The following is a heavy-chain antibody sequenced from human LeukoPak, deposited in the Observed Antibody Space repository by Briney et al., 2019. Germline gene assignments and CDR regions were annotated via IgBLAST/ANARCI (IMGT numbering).Heavy chain of an antibody. J-gene: IGHJ4*02. CDR3: ARQVTIVVAGGEYYFDY. D-gene: IGHD6-19*01. CDR1: GGSISTYY. CDR2: VSFSRGT. V-gene: IGHV4-59*01. Sequence: PSETLSLTCAVSGGSISTYYWSWIRQPPGKGLEWIGYVSFSRGTYYNPSLKSRLTMSVDTSKNRFSLELSSVTAADTAVYYCARQVTIVVAGGEYYFDYWGQGALVTVSS.